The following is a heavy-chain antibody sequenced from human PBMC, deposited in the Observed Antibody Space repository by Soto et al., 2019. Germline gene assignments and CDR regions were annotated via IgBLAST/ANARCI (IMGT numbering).Heavy chain of an antibody. Sequence: PSETLSLPCSVSGGSISSSNWWSWVRQPPGKGLEWIGEIYHSGSTNYNPSLKSRVTISVDKSKNQFSLKLSSVTAADTAVYYCARDMAVAGHYYYGMDVWGQGTTVTFSS. V-gene: IGHV4-4*02. D-gene: IGHD6-19*01. CDR1: GGSISSSNW. CDR2: IYHSGST. J-gene: IGHJ6*02. CDR3: ARDMAVAGHYYYGMDV.